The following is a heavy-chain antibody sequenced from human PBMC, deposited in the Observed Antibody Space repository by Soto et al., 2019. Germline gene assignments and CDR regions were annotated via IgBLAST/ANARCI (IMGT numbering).Heavy chain of an antibody. V-gene: IGHV3-30-3*01. D-gene: IGHD4-4*01. CDR3: ARDAFVYSGGAYYDH. Sequence: QVRLVESGGGAVQPGASLRLSCDASGFTFSTYALHWVRQAPGKGLEWVAFISYTGANQYYADSVKGRFTVSRDKSKNIASLQKTSLKPEDSAVHYCARDAFVYSGGAYYDHWGQGTLLTVSS. CDR1: GFTFSTYA. J-gene: IGHJ4*02. CDR2: ISYTGANQ.